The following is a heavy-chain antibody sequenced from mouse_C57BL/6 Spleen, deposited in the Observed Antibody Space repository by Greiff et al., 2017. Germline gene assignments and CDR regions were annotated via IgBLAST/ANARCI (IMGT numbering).Heavy chain of an antibody. J-gene: IGHJ3*01. CDR2: IDPEDGET. D-gene: IGHD2-3*01. V-gene: IGHV14-2*01. Sequence: EVQLQQSGAELVKPGASVKLSCPASGFTINDYYMPWVKQRPGQGLAWIGRIDPEDGETKYAPKFQGKATITADTSSNTAYLQRSSLTSEDTAVYYCAGYDRIAWFAYWGQGTRVTVSA. CDR1: GFTINDYY. CDR3: AGYDRIAWFAY.